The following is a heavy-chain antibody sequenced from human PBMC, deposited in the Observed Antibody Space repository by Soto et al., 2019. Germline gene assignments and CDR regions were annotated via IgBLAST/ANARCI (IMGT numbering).Heavy chain of an antibody. J-gene: IGHJ5*02. Sequence: QVQLQESGPGLVKASETLSLICTVSGGSISHYYWSWIRQSPGKGLEWIGYAYYSGSTDYNPSLKSRVTMSVDTSKKQVSLKLNSVTTADTAVYYCARDRSTYGGGGTGEVKENWFDPWGPGTLVTVSS. D-gene: IGHD2-8*01. V-gene: IGHV4-59*01. CDR2: AYYSGST. CDR1: GGSISHYY. CDR3: ARDRSTYGGGGTGEVKENWFDP.